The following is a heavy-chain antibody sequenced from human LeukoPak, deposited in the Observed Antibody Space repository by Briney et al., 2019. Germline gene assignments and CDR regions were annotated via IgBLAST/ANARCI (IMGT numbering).Heavy chain of an antibody. V-gene: IGHV4-59*01. CDR1: GGSISSYY. Sequence: PSETLSLTCSVSGGSISSYYWSWIRQPPGKELEWIGYIYYSGSTNYNPSLQSRVTISVDTSKNQFSLRLSSVTAADTAMYYCARENSYYDSSGYYYGSGYFDYWGQGTLVTVSS. J-gene: IGHJ4*02. CDR2: IYYSGST. D-gene: IGHD3-22*01. CDR3: ARENSYYDSSGYYYGSGYFDY.